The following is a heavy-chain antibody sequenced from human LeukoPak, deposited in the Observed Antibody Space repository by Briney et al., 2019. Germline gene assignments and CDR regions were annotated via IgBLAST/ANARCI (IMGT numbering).Heavy chain of an antibody. CDR1: GFSFSSFE. V-gene: IGHV3-48*03. CDR2: ISSSADTI. Sequence: GGSLRLSCAASGFSFSSFEMNWDRQAPGKGLEWVPYISSSADTIYYADSVKGRFTISRDNAKNSLYLQMNSLRHEDTAVYYCVRRFASWGQGTLVTVSS. CDR3: VRRFAS. J-gene: IGHJ4*02.